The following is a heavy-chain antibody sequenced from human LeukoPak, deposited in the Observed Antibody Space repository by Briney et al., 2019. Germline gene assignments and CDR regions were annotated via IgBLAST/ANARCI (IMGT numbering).Heavy chain of an antibody. J-gene: IGHJ5*02. CDR2: ISHSGST. V-gene: IGHV4-34*01. Sequence: SETLSLTCAVYGGSFSGYYWSWIRQPPGKGLEWIGEISHSGSTNYNPSLKSRVTISVDTSKNQFSLKLSSVTAADTAVYYCARGYYDSSGYLISYNWFDPWGQGTLVTVSS. D-gene: IGHD3-22*01. CDR1: GGSFSGYY. CDR3: ARGYYDSSGYLISYNWFDP.